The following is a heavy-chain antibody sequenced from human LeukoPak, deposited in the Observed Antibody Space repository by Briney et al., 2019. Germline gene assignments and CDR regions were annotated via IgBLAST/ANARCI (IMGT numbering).Heavy chain of an antibody. CDR3: ARGEEAPYYYYYMDV. CDR2: ISYDGSNK. V-gene: IGHV3-30-3*01. CDR1: GFTFSSYA. J-gene: IGHJ6*03. Sequence: PGRSLRLSCAASGFTFSSYAMYWVRQAPGKGLEWVAVISYDGSNKYYADSVKGRFTISRDNSKNTLYLQMNSLRAEDTAVYYCARGEEAPYYYYYMDVWGKGTTVTVSS.